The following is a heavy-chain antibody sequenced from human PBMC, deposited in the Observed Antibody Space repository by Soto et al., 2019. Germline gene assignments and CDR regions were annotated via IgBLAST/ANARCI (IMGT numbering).Heavy chain of an antibody. V-gene: IGHV3-49*04. J-gene: IGHJ5*02. CDR3: IRVCFGYYGA. Sequence: GGSLRLSCAASGFKFGDYAMTWVRQAPGKGLEWVGFIRNNGYGGTANYAASVKGRFTISRDDSKTIAYLQMNSLKTEDTAVYYCIRVCFGYYGAWGQGTLVTVSS. CDR1: GFKFGDYA. D-gene: IGHD3-22*01. CDR2: IRNNGYGGTA.